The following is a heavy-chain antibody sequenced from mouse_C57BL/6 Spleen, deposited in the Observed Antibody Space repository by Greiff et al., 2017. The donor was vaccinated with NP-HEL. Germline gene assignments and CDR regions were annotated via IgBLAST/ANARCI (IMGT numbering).Heavy chain of an antibody. Sequence: VQLQESGPGLVQPSQSLSITCTVSGFSLTSYGVHWVRQSPGKGLEWLGVIWSGGSTDYNAAFISRLSISTANSKSQVFLLMNSLQADDTAIYYCASLYDGDPHAMDDWGQGTSVPGSS. CDR1: GFSLTSYG. CDR3: ASLYDGDPHAMDD. CDR2: IWSGGST. J-gene: IGHJ4*01. D-gene: IGHD2-3*01. V-gene: IGHV2-2*01.